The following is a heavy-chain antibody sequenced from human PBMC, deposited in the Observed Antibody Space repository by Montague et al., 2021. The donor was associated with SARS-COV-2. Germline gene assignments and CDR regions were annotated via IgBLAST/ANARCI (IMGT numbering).Heavy chain of an antibody. Sequence: SETLSLTCTVSGGSITSYYWTWIRQPPGKGLEWVGRIYYSGSTNYNPSLKSRVTISVDTSKNQFPLKLSSVTAADTAVYYCARTGLGAYDILTGYTVNAFDIWGQGTMVTVSS. CDR1: GGSITSYY. CDR2: IYYSGST. J-gene: IGHJ3*02. V-gene: IGHV4-59*01. CDR3: ARTGLGAYDILTGYTVNAFDI. D-gene: IGHD3-9*01.